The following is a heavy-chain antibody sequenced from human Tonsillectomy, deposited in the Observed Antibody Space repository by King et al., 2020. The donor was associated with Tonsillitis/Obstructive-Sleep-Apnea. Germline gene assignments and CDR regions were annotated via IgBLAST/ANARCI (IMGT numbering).Heavy chain of an antibody. CDR1: GFSLKNSGVG. CDR3: AHSPPHVDWLLWYYFDY. CDR2: IYWDDDK. Sequence: ITLKESGPTLVKPTQTLTLTCTFSGFSLKNSGVGVGWIRQPPGKALEWLALIYWDDDKRYSPSLKSRLTITKDTSKNQVVLTMTNMDPVDTATYYCAHSPPHVDWLLWYYFDYWGQGTLVTVSS. J-gene: IGHJ4*02. V-gene: IGHV2-5*02. D-gene: IGHD3-9*01.